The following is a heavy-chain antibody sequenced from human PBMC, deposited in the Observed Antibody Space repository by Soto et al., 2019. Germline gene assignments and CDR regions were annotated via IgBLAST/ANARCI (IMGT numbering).Heavy chain of an antibody. CDR2: ISSSSSYI. D-gene: IGHD6-13*01. V-gene: IGHV3-21*01. J-gene: IGHJ6*02. CDR3: ARDQLSSSWDYYYYYGMDV. Sequence: VQLVESGGGLVKPGGSLRLSCAASGFTFSSYSMNWVRQAPGKGLEWVSSISSSSSYIYYADSVKGRFTISRDNAKNSLYLQMNSLRAEDTAVYYCARDQLSSSWDYYYYYGMDVWGQGTTVTVSS. CDR1: GFTFSSYS.